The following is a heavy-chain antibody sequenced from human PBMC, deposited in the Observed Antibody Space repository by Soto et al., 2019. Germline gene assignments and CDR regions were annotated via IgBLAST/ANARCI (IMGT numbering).Heavy chain of an antibody. J-gene: IGHJ4*02. V-gene: IGHV3-23*01. CDR2: ISSSSGST. CDR1: GFTFSSYA. D-gene: IGHD3-22*01. Sequence: EVQLLESGGDLIQPGGSLRLSCAASGFTFSSYAMSWVRQAPGKGLGWVSAISSSSGSTFYADSLKGRFTISRDNSRNTLYLQMNSLRAEDTAIYYCAKYQPMTQPRPYFDYWGQGTLVTVSS. CDR3: AKYQPMTQPRPYFDY.